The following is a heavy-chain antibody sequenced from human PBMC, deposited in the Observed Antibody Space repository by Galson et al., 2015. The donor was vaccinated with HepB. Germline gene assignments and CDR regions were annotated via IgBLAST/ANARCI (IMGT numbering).Heavy chain of an antibody. V-gene: IGHV3-30-3*01. Sequence: SLRLSCAASGFTFSSYAMHWVRQAPGKGLEWVAVISYDGSNKYYADSVKGRFTISRDNSKNTLYLQMNSLRAEDTAVYYCARDIGSIAMYYLDYWGQGTLVTVSS. CDR1: GFTFSSYA. CDR3: ARDIGSIAMYYLDY. J-gene: IGHJ4*02. CDR2: ISYDGSNK. D-gene: IGHD6-6*01.